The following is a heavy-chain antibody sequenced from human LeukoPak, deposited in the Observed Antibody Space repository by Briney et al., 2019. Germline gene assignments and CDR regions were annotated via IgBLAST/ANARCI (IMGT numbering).Heavy chain of an antibody. V-gene: IGHV4-39*01. D-gene: IGHD6-19*01. CDR2: IYYKGNT. CDR3: ARLTALAGHRGAFDI. CDR1: GGSIGGHTFY. J-gene: IGHJ3*02. Sequence: PSETLSLTCNVSGGSIGGHTFYWDWTPQPPGKGLEWIATIYYKGNTFYNPSLNRRVASSIDMSKSQFSLHLSSVTAADTAIYYCARLTALAGHRGAFDIWGPGTMVTVSS.